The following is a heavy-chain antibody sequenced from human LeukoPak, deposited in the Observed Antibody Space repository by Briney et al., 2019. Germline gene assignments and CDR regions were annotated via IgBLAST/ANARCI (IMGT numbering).Heavy chain of an antibody. CDR1: GYTFTSYY. J-gene: IGHJ4*02. V-gene: IGHV1-46*01. CDR3: ARDGPRIAALGEDFDY. Sequence: ASVKVSCKASGYTFTSYYMHWVRQAPGQGLEWMGIINPSGGSTSYAQKSQGRVTMTRDTSTSTVYMELSSLRSEDTAVYYCARDGPRIAALGEDFDYWGQGTLVTVSS. D-gene: IGHD6-6*01. CDR2: INPSGGST.